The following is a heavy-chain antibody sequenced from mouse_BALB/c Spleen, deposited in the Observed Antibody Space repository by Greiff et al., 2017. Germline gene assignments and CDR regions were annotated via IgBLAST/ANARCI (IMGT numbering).Heavy chain of an antibody. CDR3: AKNSYGSSSYYFDY. CDR1: GFSLTSYG. J-gene: IGHJ2*01. V-gene: IGHV2-5-1*01. D-gene: IGHD1-1*01. Sequence: QVQLKESGPSLVQPSQSLSITCTVSGFSLTSYGVHWVRQSPGKGLEWLGVIWRGGSTDYNAAFMSRLSITKDNSKSQVFFKMNSLQADDTAIYYCAKNSYGSSSYYFDYWGQGTTLTVSS. CDR2: IWRGGST.